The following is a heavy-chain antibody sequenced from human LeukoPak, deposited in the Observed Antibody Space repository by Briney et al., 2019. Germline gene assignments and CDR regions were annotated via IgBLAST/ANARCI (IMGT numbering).Heavy chain of an antibody. Sequence: PGVSLRLSCVASGFTFSSYNMNWVRQAPGKGLEWVSCISDRSNYIYYADSVKGRFIISRDNAKNSLYLELNSLRAEDTAVYHCVRDSDTYGDHTTRRFDSWGQGTLVTVSS. CDR2: ISDRSNYI. D-gene: IGHD4-17*01. CDR1: GFTFSSYN. J-gene: IGHJ4*02. CDR3: VRDSDTYGDHTTRRFDS. V-gene: IGHV3-21*01.